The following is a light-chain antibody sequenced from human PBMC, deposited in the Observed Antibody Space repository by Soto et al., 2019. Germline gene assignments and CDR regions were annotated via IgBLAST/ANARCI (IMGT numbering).Light chain of an antibody. Sequence: DIQMTQSPSTLSASVGDRVTITCRASQSISIWLAWYQQKPGEAPKLLIYKASSLASGVPARFSGSGSGTEFTLTISSLQPDDFATYYCQQYDSWPLTFGGGTKVEIK. V-gene: IGKV1-5*03. J-gene: IGKJ4*01. CDR3: QQYDSWPLT. CDR2: KAS. CDR1: QSISIW.